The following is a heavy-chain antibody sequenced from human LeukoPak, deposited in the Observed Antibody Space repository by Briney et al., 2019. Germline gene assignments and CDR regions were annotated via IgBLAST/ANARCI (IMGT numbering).Heavy chain of an antibody. CDR3: ARGDYDFSAYYYYMDV. CDR1: GFTFSSYG. J-gene: IGHJ6*03. CDR2: ISYDGSNK. D-gene: IGHD3-3*01. Sequence: GGSLRLSCAASGFTFSSYGMHWVRQAPGKGLEWVAVISYDGSNKYYADSVKGRFTISRDNAKNSLYLQMNSLRAEDTAVYYCARGDYDFSAYYYYMDVWGKGTTVTVSS. V-gene: IGHV3-30*03.